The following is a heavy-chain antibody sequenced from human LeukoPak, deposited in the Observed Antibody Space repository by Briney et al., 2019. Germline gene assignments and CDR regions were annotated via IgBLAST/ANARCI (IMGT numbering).Heavy chain of an antibody. D-gene: IGHD3/OR15-3a*01. V-gene: IGHV1-69*05. Sequence: GASVKVSCKASGGTFSSYAISWVRQAPGQGLEWMGGIIPTFGTANYAQKFQGRVTITTDESTSTAYMELSSLRSEDTAVYYCARGRPQEDWLSTYDAFDIWGQGTMVTVSS. J-gene: IGHJ3*02. CDR3: ARGRPQEDWLSTYDAFDI. CDR2: IIPTFGTA. CDR1: GGTFSSYA.